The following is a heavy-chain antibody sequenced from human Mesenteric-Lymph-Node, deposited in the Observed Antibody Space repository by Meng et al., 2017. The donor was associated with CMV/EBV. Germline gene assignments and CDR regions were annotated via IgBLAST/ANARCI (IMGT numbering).Heavy chain of an antibody. CDR2: MNPDSGNR. J-gene: IGHJ6*02. Sequence: ASVKVSCKASGYTFTSYYMHWVRQAPGQGLEWMGWMNPDSGNRGYAQKFQGRVTFTGDTSTAYMEVSSLRSEDTAVYYCATFEYSGSSSAYYYGLDVWGQGTSVTVSS. CDR3: ATFEYSGSSSAYYYGLDV. D-gene: IGHD5-12*01. CDR1: GYTFTSYY. V-gene: IGHV1-8*03.